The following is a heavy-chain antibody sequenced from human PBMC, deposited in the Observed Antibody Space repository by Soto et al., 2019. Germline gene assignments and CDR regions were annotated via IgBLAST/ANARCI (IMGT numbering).Heavy chain of an antibody. V-gene: IGHV3-23*01. D-gene: IGHD2-8*01. CDR2: IGGGGITA. J-gene: IGHJ4*02. CDR3: SRDNRQCTTGHCSHEY. CDR1: GFTFRSHA. Sequence: EVHLLESGGGLVQPGGSLSLSCAASGFTFRSHAMTWVRRAPGKGLEWVSSIGGGGITAYYADSVKGRFTISRDNSKNTMYLQMNSLGAEDTAVYYCSRDNRQCTTGHCSHEYWGQGTLVTVSS.